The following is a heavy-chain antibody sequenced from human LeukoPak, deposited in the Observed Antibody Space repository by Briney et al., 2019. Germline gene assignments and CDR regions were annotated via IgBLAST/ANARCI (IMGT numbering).Heavy chain of an antibody. CDR1: GSTLSSYW. D-gene: IGHD2-2*01. CDR2: IKQDGSEK. J-gene: IGHJ4*02. V-gene: IGHV3-7*03. CDR3: ARLLLSKGGLNY. Sequence: GGSLRLSCGASGSTLSSYWMRWVRQARGKGGEGVANIKQDGSEKYYVDSVKGRFTISRDNAKNSLYLQMNSLRAEDTAVYYCARLLLSKGGLNYWGQGTLVTVSS.